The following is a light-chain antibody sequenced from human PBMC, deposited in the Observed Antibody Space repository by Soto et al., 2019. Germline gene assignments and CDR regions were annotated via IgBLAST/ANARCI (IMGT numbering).Light chain of an antibody. CDR1: QTISRY. J-gene: IGKJ1*01. CDR3: LQTYSNPWT. CDR2: AAT. V-gene: IGKV1-39*01. Sequence: DIQMTQSPSSLSASVGDSVTLTCRPSQTISRYLNWYQQKPGKAPQLLIYAATSLQTGVPSRFSGSCSGTDFTLTISSLQPEDFAIYFCLQTYSNPWTFGQGTTVGIK.